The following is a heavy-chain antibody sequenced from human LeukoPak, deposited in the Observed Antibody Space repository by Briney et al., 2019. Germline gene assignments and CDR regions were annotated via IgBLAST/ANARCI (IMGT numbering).Heavy chain of an antibody. CDR2: IYYSGST. J-gene: IGHJ4*01. CDR3: ARGIGSGYTDD. Sequence: PSETLSLTCAVSGGSISSGGYSWSWIRQPPGKGLEWIGYIYYSGSTYYNPSLKSRVTISVDTSKNQFSLKLSSVTAADTAVYYCARGIGSGYTDDWGHGTLVTVSS. D-gene: IGHD3-22*01. V-gene: IGHV4-30-4*07. CDR1: GGSISSGGYS.